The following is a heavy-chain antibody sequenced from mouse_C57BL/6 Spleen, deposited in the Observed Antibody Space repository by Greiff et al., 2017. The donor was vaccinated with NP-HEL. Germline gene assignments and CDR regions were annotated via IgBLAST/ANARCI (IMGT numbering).Heavy chain of an antibody. CDR1: GFSLTSYG. Sequence: QVQLKESGPGLVQPSQSLSITCTVSGFSLTSYGVHWVRQSPGKGLEWLGVIWSGGSTDYNAAFISRLSISKDNSKSQVFFKMNSLQADDTAIYYCARHAPLCAYWGQGTLVTVSA. CDR2: IWSGGST. J-gene: IGHJ3*01. D-gene: IGHD6-1*01. V-gene: IGHV2-2*01. CDR3: ARHAPLCAY.